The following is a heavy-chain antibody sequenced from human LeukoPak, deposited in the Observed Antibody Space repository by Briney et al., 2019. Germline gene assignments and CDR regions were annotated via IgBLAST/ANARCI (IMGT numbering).Heavy chain of an antibody. D-gene: IGHD4-17*01. CDR3: ASLTTVTTDY. CDR2: IYYSGST. CDR1: GDSISIHY. V-gene: IGHV4-59*05. Sequence: SETLSLTCSVAGDSISIHYWSWIRQPPGKGLEWIGSIYYSGSTYYNPSLKSRVTISVDTSKNQFSLKLSSVTAADTAVYYCASLTTVTTDYWGQGTLVTVSS. J-gene: IGHJ4*02.